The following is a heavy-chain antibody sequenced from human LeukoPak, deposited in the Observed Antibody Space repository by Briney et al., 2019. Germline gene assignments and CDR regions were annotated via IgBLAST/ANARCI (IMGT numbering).Heavy chain of an antibody. D-gene: IGHD5-12*01. J-gene: IGHJ4*02. CDR2: IWNDGSNK. V-gene: IGHV3-33*01. CDR3: VSGPKYSGYEGVDY. CDR1: GFTFRSYG. Sequence: GGSLRLSCAASGFTFRSYGIHWVRLAPGKGLEWVAVIWNDGSNKYNADSVKGRFTISRDDSKNTLYLQMNSLRAEDTAVYYCVSGPKYSGYEGVDYWGQGTLVTVSS.